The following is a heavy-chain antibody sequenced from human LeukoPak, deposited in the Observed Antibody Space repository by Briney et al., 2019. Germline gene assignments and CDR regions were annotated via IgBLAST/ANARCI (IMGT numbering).Heavy chain of an antibody. J-gene: IGHJ4*02. D-gene: IGHD1-20*01. CDR1: GVTFSSHW. CDR2: ISDDGRNV. V-gene: IGHV3-74*01. CDR3: AASFRISGTTFYY. Sequence: QPGGSLRLSCAVSGVTFSSHWMHWVRQAPGKGLVWVSHISDDGRNVNYADSVKGRFTVSRDTAKNTLLLQMDSLRVEDTAVYYCAASFRISGTTFYYWGQGTMVTVSS.